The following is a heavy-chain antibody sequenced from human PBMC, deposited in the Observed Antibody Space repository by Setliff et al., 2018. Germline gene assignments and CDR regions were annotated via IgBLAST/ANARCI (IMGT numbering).Heavy chain of an antibody. J-gene: IGHJ1*01. V-gene: IGHV4-4*08. CDR3: ARGPRGYGSGSYYATEYFQH. D-gene: IGHD3-10*01. CDR1: GGSISSHY. CDR2: IYSSGST. Sequence: LSLTCTVSGGSISSHYWSWIRQPPGKGLEWIGYIYSSGSTNYNPSLKSRVTISVDTSKNQFSLKLSSVTAADTAVYYCARGPRGYGSGSYYATEYFQHWGQGTLVTVSS.